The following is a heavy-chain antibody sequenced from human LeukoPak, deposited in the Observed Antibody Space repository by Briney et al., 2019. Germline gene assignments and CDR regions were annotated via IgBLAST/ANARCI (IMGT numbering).Heavy chain of an antibody. CDR3: ARDRYYYDSSGYYWLFDY. Sequence: SETLSLTCTVSGNSISSGDNYWSWIRQPAGKGLEWIGRIYTSGTTNYNPSLKSRVTMSVDTSKNQFSLKLSSVTAADTAVYYCARDRYYYDSSGYYWLFDYWGQGTLVTVSS. CDR2: IYTSGTT. CDR1: GNSISSGDNY. D-gene: IGHD3-22*01. V-gene: IGHV4-61*02. J-gene: IGHJ4*02.